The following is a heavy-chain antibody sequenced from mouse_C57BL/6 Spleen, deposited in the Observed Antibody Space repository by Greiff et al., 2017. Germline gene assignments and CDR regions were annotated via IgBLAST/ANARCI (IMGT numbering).Heavy chain of an antibody. V-gene: IGHV1-4*01. CDR1: GYTFTSYT. CDR2: INPSSGYT. J-gene: IGHJ3*01. Sequence: QVQLQQSGAELARPGASVKMSCKASGYTFTSYTMHWVKQRPGQGLEWIGYINPSSGYTKYNQKFKDKATLTADKSSSTAYMQLSSLTSEDSAVYYCARGGQGQAWCAYWGQGTLVTVSA. CDR3: ARGGQGQAWCAY. D-gene: IGHD3-3*01.